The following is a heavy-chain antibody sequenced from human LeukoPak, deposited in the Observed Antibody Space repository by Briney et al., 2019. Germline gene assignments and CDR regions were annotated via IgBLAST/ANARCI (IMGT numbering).Heavy chain of an antibody. CDR2: IYPGDSDT. CDR1: GYSFTSYW. Sequence: GESLKISCKGSGYSFTSYWIGWVRQMPGKGLEWMGVIYPGDSDTRYSPSFQGQVTISADKSISTAYLQWGSLKASDTAMYYCARGYDFWSGYPNYYYYMDVWGKGTTVTVSS. CDR3: ARGYDFWSGYPNYYYYMDV. V-gene: IGHV5-51*01. D-gene: IGHD3-3*01. J-gene: IGHJ6*03.